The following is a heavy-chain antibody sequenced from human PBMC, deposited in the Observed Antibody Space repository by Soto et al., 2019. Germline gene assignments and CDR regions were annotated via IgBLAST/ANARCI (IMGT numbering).Heavy chain of an antibody. V-gene: IGHV1-69*13. CDR1: GVTFSSYA. J-gene: IGHJ6*02. CDR2: IIPIFGTA. Sequence: SVKVSCKASGVTFSSYAISWVRQAPGQGLEWMGGIIPIFGTANYAQKFQGRVTITADESTSTAYMELSSLRSEDTAVYYCARATPTEGVVDFYYYYGMDVWGQGTTVTVSS. CDR3: ARATPTEGVVDFYYYYGMDV. D-gene: IGHD2-15*01.